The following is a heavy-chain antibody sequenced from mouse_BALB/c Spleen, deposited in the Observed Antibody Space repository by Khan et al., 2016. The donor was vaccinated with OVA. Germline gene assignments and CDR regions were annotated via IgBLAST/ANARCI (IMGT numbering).Heavy chain of an antibody. CDR1: GFTFSSYA. V-gene: IGHV5-6-5*01. Sequence: EVELVESGGGLVKPGGSLKLSCAASGFTFSSYAMSWVRQTPETRLEWVASISSGGFTYYPDSVKGRFTISRDNARNILYLQISYLRSDSTSMYYCAVDLFLYYFNYWGQGPTLTVSA. CDR2: ISSGGFT. D-gene: IGHD6-1*01. J-gene: IGHJ2*01. CDR3: AVDLFLYYFNY.